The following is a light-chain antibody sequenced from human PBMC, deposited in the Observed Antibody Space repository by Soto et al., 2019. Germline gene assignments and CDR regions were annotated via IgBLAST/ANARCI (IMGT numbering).Light chain of an antibody. Sequence: EIVLTQSPATLSLSPGERATFSCRASQSVSSDLVWYQQKPGQAPRLLIYDASNRATGIPARFSGSGSGTDFTLTISSLEPEDFAVYYCQQRSNWPWTFGQGTKVDIK. J-gene: IGKJ1*01. V-gene: IGKV3-11*01. CDR1: QSVSSD. CDR3: QQRSNWPWT. CDR2: DAS.